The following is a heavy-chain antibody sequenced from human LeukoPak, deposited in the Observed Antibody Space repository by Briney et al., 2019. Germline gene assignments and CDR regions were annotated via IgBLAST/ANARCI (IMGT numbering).Heavy chain of an antibody. V-gene: IGHV3-30*18. CDR2: IGKDGAAK. D-gene: IGHD3-10*01. CDR1: GFTFSSYG. CDR3: AKEEGWGVNVCDY. Sequence: PGGSLRLSCAASGFTFSSYGIHWVRQAAGKGMEWVAVIGKDGAAKPYAESVRGRFTISRDNTKNTLDLQMDSLSAEDTAVYYCAKEEGWGVNVCDYWGQGALVTVSS. J-gene: IGHJ4*02.